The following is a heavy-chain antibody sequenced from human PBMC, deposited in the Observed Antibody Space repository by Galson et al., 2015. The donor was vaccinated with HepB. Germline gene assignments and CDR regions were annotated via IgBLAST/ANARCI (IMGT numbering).Heavy chain of an antibody. CDR1: GYTFTTYG. V-gene: IGHV1-18*04. CDR2: ISNDKGNT. J-gene: IGHJ3*01. D-gene: IGHD5-12*01. CDR3: ATVKNSGYEGPM. Sequence: SVKVSCKASGYTFTTYGISWVRQPPGQGPEWMGWISNDKGNTNYAQKFQGRVTMTTDTSTSTTYMELRSLRSDDTAIYYCATVKNSGYEGPMWGQGTLVSVSS.